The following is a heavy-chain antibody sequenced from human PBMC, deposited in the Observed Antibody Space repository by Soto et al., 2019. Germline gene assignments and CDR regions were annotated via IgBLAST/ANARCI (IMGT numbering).Heavy chain of an antibody. V-gene: IGHV4-39*02. CDR3: AGDGGLYPRNWFDP. CDR2: IYYSGST. J-gene: IGHJ5*02. Sequence: SETLSLTCTVSGGSISSSSYYWGWIRQPPGKGLEWIGSIYYSGSTYYNPSLKSRVTISVDTSKNQFSLKLSSVTAADTAVYYCAGDGGLYPRNWFDPWGQGTLVTVSS. D-gene: IGHD3-16*01. CDR1: GGSISSSSYY.